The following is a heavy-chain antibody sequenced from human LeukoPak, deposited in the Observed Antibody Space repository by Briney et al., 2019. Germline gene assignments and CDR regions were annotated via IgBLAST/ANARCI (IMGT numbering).Heavy chain of an antibody. J-gene: IGHJ4*02. Sequence: GGSLRLSCAASGFTFSDYYMSWIRQAPGKGLEWVSYITTGRTFANYADSVKGRFTISRDNAKNSLYLQMNSLRAEDTAVYYCARGHGGNVDYWGQGTLVTVSS. CDR3: ARGHGGNVDY. CDR1: GFTFSDYY. D-gene: IGHD4-23*01. CDR2: ITTGRTFA. V-gene: IGHV3-11*05.